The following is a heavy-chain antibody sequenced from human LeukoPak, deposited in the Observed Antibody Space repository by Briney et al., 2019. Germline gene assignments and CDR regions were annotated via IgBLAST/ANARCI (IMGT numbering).Heavy chain of an antibody. V-gene: IGHV3-15*01. D-gene: IGHD1-1*01. J-gene: IGHJ3*02. CDR2: IKSKTDGGTT. Sequence: GGSLRLSCAASGFTFSNAWMSRVRQAPGKGLEWVGRIKSKTDGGTTDYAAPVKGRFTISRDDSKNTLYPQMNSLKTEDTAVYYCTTGLSLWNAFDIWGQGTMVTVSS. CDR1: GFTFSNAW. CDR3: TTGLSLWNAFDI.